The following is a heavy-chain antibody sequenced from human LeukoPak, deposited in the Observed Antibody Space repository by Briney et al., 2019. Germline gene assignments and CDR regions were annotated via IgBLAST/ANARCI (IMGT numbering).Heavy chain of an antibody. Sequence: ASVKVSCKASGYTFTGYYMHWVRQAPGQGLEWMGWINPNSGGTNYAQKFQGRVTMTRDTSISTAYMGLSRLRSDDTAVYYCARATFSGSSWYYFDYWGQGTLVTVSS. V-gene: IGHV1-2*02. CDR3: ARATFSGSSWYYFDY. CDR1: GYTFTGYY. J-gene: IGHJ4*02. D-gene: IGHD6-13*01. CDR2: INPNSGGT.